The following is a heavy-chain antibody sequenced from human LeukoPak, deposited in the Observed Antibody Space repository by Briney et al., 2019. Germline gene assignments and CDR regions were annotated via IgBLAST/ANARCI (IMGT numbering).Heavy chain of an antibody. V-gene: IGHV4-39*01. D-gene: IGHD4-17*01. J-gene: IGHJ4*02. Sequence: SETLSLTCTVSGGSISTSSYYWSWIRQPPEKRLEWIGTIYYTGSTYYNPSLKSRVTISVDASKNQFSLKLSSVTAADTAVYYCARGSDYGDYWGQGTLVTVSS. CDR2: IYYTGST. CDR1: GGSISTSSYY. CDR3: ARGSDYGDY.